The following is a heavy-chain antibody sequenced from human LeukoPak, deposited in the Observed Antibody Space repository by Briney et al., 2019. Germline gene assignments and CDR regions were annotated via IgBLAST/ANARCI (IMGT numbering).Heavy chain of an antibody. CDR3: ARTRQSGRNWFDP. CDR2: IYPADSDT. Sequence: GESLKISCKGSGYSFTSYRIGWVRQMPGKGLEWMGIIYPADSDTRYSPSFQGQVTISADKSISTAYLQWSSLKASDTAMYYCARTRQSGRNWFDPWGQGTLVTVSS. V-gene: IGHV5-51*01. D-gene: IGHD1-1*01. CDR1: GYSFTSYR. J-gene: IGHJ5*02.